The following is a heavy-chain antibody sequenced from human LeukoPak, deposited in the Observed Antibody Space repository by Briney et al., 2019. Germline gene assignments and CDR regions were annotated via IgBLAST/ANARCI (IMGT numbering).Heavy chain of an antibody. CDR1: GYTFTSYD. D-gene: IGHD2-21*02. J-gene: IGHJ4*02. CDR2: MNPNSGNT. CDR3: ARGTYCGGDCHHLFDY. Sequence: VASVKVSCKASGYTFTSYDINWVRQATGQGLEWMGWMNPNSGNTGYAQKFQGRVTMTRNTSISTAYMELSSLRSEDAAVYYCARGTYCGGDCHHLFDYWGQGTLVTVSS. V-gene: IGHV1-8*01.